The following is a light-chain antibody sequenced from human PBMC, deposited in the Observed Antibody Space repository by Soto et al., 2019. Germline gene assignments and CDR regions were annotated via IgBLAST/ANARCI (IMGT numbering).Light chain of an antibody. CDR1: QSISSY. Sequence: DTQMNQSPSSLSASVGDSIAITCRASQSISSYLNWYQQKPGKAPKLLISAASILQSGVPSRFSGSGSGTEFTLTISSLQPEDFATYYCQQLNSYLPTFGQGTRLEIK. CDR2: AAS. V-gene: IGKV1-9*01. J-gene: IGKJ5*01. CDR3: QQLNSYLPT.